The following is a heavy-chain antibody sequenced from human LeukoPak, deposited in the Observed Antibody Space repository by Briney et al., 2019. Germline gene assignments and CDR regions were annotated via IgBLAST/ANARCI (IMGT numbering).Heavy chain of an antibody. CDR2: IKQDGSEK. D-gene: IGHD5-18*01. Sequence: GGSLRLSCAASGFTFSSYWMSWVRQAPGKGLEWVANIKQDGSEKYYVDSVKGRFTISRDNAKNPLYLQMNSLRAEDTAVYYCARDARDSVSLRYYFDYWGQGTLVTVSS. J-gene: IGHJ4*02. V-gene: IGHV3-7*01. CDR3: ARDARDSVSLRYYFDY. CDR1: GFTFSSYW.